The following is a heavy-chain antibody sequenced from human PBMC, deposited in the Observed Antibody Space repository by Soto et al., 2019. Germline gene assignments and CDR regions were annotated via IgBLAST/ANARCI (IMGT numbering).Heavy chain of an antibody. CDR2: IYYSGST. CDR1: SGSIGSTTDY. Sequence: PSETLSLTCTVSSGSIGSTTDYWGWIRQPPGKGLEWIGSIYYSGSTYYNPSLKSRVTISVDTSKDQFSLNLISVTAADTAVYYCARQVYCSSTSCYEFDYWGQGALVTVSS. J-gene: IGHJ4*02. V-gene: IGHV4-39*01. CDR3: ARQVYCSSTSCYEFDY. D-gene: IGHD2-2*01.